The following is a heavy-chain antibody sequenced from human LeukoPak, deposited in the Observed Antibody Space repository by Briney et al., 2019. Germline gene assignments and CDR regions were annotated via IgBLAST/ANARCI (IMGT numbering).Heavy chain of an antibody. Sequence: ASVKVSCKASGYTFTSYGISWVRQAPGQGLEWMGWISAYNGNTNYAQKFQGRVTITRDTSASTAYMELSSLRSEDTAVYYCARGSGDYYDSSGYKDWGQGTLVTVSS. D-gene: IGHD3-22*01. CDR2: ISAYNGNT. V-gene: IGHV1-18*01. CDR1: GYTFTSYG. CDR3: ARGSGDYYDSSGYKD. J-gene: IGHJ4*02.